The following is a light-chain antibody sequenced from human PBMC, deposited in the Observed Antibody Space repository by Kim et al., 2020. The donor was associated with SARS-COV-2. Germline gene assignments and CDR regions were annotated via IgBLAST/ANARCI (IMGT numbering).Light chain of an antibody. Sequence: EIVMTQSPATLSVSPGERATLSCRASQSVSSNVAWYQQKPGQAPRLLIYGASTRATGIPARFSGSGSGTEFTLTISSLQSEDFAVYYCQQYNNWPWTFGKGNKVDIK. CDR3: QQYNNWPWT. CDR1: QSVSSN. J-gene: IGKJ1*01. CDR2: GAS. V-gene: IGKV3-15*01.